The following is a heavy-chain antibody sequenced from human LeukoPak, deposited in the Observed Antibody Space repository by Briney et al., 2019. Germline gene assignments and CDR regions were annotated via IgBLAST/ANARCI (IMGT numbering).Heavy chain of an antibody. CDR2: ISGSGGST. J-gene: IGHJ4*02. CDR3: AKDREQLWILGYFDY. V-gene: IGHV3-23*01. D-gene: IGHD5-18*01. CDR1: GFTFSSYA. Sequence: GGSLRLSCAASGFTFSSYAMSWVRQAPGKGLEWVSAISGSGGSTYYADSVKGRFTISRGNSKNTLYLQMNSLRAEDTAVYYCAKDREQLWILGYFDYWGQGTLVTVSS.